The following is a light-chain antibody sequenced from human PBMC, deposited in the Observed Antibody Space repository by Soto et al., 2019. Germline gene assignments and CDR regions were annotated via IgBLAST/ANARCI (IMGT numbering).Light chain of an antibody. CDR3: QSYDSSLSAYV. CDR1: SSDIGSYDH. V-gene: IGLV2-14*03. CDR2: AVS. Sequence: ALTQPVSVSGSPGQSITISCSGTSSDIGSYDHVAWYQQFPGKSPKLMIYAVSDRPSGVSDRFSGSKSGITASLTISGLQTEDEADYYCQSYDSSLSAYVFGTGTKVTVL. J-gene: IGLJ1*01.